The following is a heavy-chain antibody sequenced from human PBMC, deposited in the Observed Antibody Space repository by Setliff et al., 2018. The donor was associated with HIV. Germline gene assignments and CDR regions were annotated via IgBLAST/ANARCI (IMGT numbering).Heavy chain of an antibody. Sequence: SETLSLTCAVSGYSISSGYYWGWIRQPPGKGLEWIGSIYHSESTYYNPSLKSRVTISVDTSNNQFSLNLRSVTAADTAVYYCVRIHWLDPWGQGTLVTVSS. J-gene: IGHJ5*02. CDR2: IYHSEST. V-gene: IGHV4-38-2*01. CDR3: VRIHWLDP. CDR1: GYSISSGYY.